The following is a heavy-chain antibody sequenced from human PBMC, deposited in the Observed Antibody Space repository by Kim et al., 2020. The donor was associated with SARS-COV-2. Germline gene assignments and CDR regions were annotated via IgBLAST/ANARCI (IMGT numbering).Heavy chain of an antibody. CDR3: AREGSSGWLRGDQLDY. CDR1: GFTFSSYG. CDR2: IWYDGSNK. Sequence: GGSLRLSCAASGFTFSSYGMHWVRQAPGKGLEWVAVIWYDGSNKYYADSVKGRFTISRDNSKNTLYLQMNSLRAEDTAVYYCAREGSSGWLRGDQLDYWGQGTLVTVSS. V-gene: IGHV3-33*01. D-gene: IGHD6-19*01. J-gene: IGHJ4*02.